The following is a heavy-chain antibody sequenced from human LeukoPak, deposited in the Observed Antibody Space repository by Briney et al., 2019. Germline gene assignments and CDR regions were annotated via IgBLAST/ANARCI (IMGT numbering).Heavy chain of an antibody. V-gene: IGHV3-23*01. D-gene: IGHD6-19*01. CDR2: ISGSGGST. CDR3: AKDLAAYSSGWLYYFDY. J-gene: IGHJ4*02. Sequence: GGSLRLSCAASGFTFSSYAMSWVRQAPGKGLEWASAISGSGGSTYYADSVKGRFTISRDNSKNTLYLQMNSLRAEDTAVYYCAKDLAAYSSGWLYYFDYWGQGTLVTVSS. CDR1: GFTFSSYA.